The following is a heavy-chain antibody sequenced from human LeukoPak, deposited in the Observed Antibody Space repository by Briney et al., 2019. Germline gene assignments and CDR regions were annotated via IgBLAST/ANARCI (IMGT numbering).Heavy chain of an antibody. CDR1: GFTFSSYG. Sequence: GSLRLSCAASGFTFSSYGMSWVRQPPGKGLEWIGYMSNNGATTYNPSLKSRVTISIDMSNNHFSLTLKSVTAADKAVYYCARGSGPWGVFDPWGQGTLVTVSS. CDR3: ARGSGPWGVFDP. V-gene: IGHV4-59*01. CDR2: MSNNGAT. J-gene: IGHJ5*02. D-gene: IGHD3-10*01.